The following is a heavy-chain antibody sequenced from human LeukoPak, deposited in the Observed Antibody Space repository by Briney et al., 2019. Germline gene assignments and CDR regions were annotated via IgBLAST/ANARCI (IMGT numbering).Heavy chain of an antibody. D-gene: IGHD3-3*01. V-gene: IGHV4-38-2*01. CDR1: SYSISIAYY. Sequence: SETLSLTCAVASYSISIAYYWGWIRQPPGKGLEWIGRIFRGGSTSYNPSLMSRLTMSMDTSKNQFSLQLTSVTAPDTTAYHCARYDSRGSGSTQLEYWGQGILVTISS. CDR2: IFRGGST. CDR3: ARYDSRGSGSTQLEY. J-gene: IGHJ4*02.